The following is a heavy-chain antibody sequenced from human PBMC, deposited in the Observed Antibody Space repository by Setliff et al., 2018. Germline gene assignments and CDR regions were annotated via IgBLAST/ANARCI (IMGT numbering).Heavy chain of an antibody. Sequence: KTSETLSLTCAVSGYSISSGFSWVWIRQSPGKGLEWIGRILFSGDTYYNPSLNSRVTISADTSKNQFSLNLSSVTAADTAVYYCRLWSHDYHNDYWGQGTVVTVSS. CDR3: RLWSHDYHNDY. D-gene: IGHD3-16*01. CDR2: ILFSGDT. V-gene: IGHV4-38-2*01. J-gene: IGHJ4*02. CDR1: GYSISSGFS.